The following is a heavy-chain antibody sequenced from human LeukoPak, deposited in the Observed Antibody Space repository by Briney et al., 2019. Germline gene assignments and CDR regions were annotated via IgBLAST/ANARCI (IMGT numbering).Heavy chain of an antibody. CDR1: GYSFNNYW. J-gene: IGHJ4*02. D-gene: IGHD6-19*01. CDR3: ARPGSSGWPYYFDY. Sequence: GESLKISCKCSGYSFNNYWIAWVRQMPGKGLEWMGIIYPGDSDTRYSPSFQGQVTISADKSISTAYLQWSSLKASDTAMYYCARPGSSGWPYYFDYWGQGTLVTVSS. V-gene: IGHV5-51*01. CDR2: IYPGDSDT.